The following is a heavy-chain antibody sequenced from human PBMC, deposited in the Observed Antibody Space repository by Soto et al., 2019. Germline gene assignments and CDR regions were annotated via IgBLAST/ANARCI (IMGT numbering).Heavy chain of an antibody. CDR3: ARTPMTTVIALDY. J-gene: IGHJ4*02. CDR1: GGSISSGDYY. D-gene: IGHD4-4*01. V-gene: IGHV4-30-4*01. CDR2: IYYSGST. Sequence: QVQLQESGPGLVKPSQTLSLTCTVSGGSISSGDYYWSWIRQPPGKGLEWIGYIYYSGSTYYNPSLKSRVTISVYTSKNQFSLKLSSVTAADTAVYYCARTPMTTVIALDYWGQGTLVTVSS.